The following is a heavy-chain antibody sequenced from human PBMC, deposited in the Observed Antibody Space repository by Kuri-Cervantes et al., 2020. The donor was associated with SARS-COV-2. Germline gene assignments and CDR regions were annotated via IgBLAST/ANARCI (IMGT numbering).Heavy chain of an antibody. J-gene: IGHJ3*02. D-gene: IGHD5-24*01. CDR1: GYTFTSYG. Sequence: ASVKVSCKASGYTFTSYGISWVRQAPGQGLEWMGWISAYNGNTNYAQKLQGRVTMTTDTSTSTAYMELRSLRSDDTAVYYCARAFPIEMATNNAFDIWGQGTMVTDSS. CDR3: ARAFPIEMATNNAFDI. V-gene: IGHV1-18*01. CDR2: ISAYNGNT.